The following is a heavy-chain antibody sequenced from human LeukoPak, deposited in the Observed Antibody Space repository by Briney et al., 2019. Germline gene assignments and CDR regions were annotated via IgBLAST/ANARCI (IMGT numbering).Heavy chain of an antibody. J-gene: IGHJ6*02. V-gene: IGHV1-69*04. CDR3: AKQTGYCKNTCYYYHGMDV. D-gene: IGHD2-15*01. Sequence: EASVKVSCKASGGTFSSYAISWVRQAPGQGLEWMGRIIPILGIANYAQKFQGRLTITADKSTSTAYMELSSLRSDDTAVYYCAKQTGYCKNTCYYYHGMDVWGQGTTVTVSS. CDR2: IIPILGIA. CDR1: GGTFSSYA.